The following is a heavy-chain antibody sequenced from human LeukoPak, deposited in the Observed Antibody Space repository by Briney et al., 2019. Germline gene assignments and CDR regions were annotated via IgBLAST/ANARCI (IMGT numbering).Heavy chain of an antibody. CDR1: GFTFSSYA. Sequence: GGSLRLSCATSGFTFSSYAMHWVRQAPGKGLEWVAVISYDGSNKYYADSVKGRFTISRDSSKNTLYLQMNSLKAEDTAVYHCARDGTGRFWMGSGGEDAFDIWGQGTMVTVSS. CDR3: ARDGTGRFWMGSGGEDAFDI. V-gene: IGHV3-30-3*01. CDR2: ISYDGSNK. J-gene: IGHJ3*02. D-gene: IGHD2-21*01.